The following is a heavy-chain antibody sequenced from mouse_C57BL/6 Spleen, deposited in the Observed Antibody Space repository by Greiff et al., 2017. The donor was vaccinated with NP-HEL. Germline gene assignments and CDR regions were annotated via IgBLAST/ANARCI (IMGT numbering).Heavy chain of an antibody. CDR3: ARSGDGFDY. Sequence: EVMLVESGGGFVQPGGSLSLSCAASGFTFTDYYMSWVRQPPGKALEWLGFIRNKANGYTTEYSASVKGRFTISRDNSKSILYLQMNALRAEDSATYYCARSGDGFDYWGQGTTLTVSS. V-gene: IGHV7-3*01. CDR1: GFTFTDYY. CDR2: IRNKANGYTT. D-gene: IGHD2-3*01. J-gene: IGHJ2*01.